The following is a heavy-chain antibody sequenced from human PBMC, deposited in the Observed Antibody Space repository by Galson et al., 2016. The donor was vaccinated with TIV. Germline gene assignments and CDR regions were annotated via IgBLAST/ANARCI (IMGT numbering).Heavy chain of an antibody. CDR2: MRSKFYGGTT. V-gene: IGHV3-49*04. D-gene: IGHD4-23*01. Sequence: SLRLSCASSGFNFGDYAMSWVRQAPGKGLEWVGFMRSKFYGGTTDYAAFLKGRITISRDDSKGIAYLQMNSLKTEDTAVYFCARDDFYGGNSFDLWGQGTLVTVSS. CDR3: ARDDFYGGNSFDL. CDR1: GFNFGDYA. J-gene: IGHJ4*02.